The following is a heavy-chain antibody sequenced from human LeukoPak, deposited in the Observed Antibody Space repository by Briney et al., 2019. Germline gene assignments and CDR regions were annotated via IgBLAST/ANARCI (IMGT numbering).Heavy chain of an antibody. Sequence: PGGPLRLSCAASGFSVRSSYMSWVRQAPGKGLEWVSVFYAGGTANYADSVKGRFTISRDNSKNTLYLQMNNLSAEDTAVYYCAKDLGHRSGWSDAFDIWGQGTKVTVSS. J-gene: IGHJ3*02. V-gene: IGHV3-53*01. CDR2: FYAGGTA. CDR3: AKDLGHRSGWSDAFDI. CDR1: GFSVRSSY. D-gene: IGHD6-19*01.